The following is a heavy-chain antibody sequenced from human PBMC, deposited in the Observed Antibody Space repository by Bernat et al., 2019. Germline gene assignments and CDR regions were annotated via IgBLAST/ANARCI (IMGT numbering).Heavy chain of an antibody. V-gene: IGHV1-2*04. CDR3: VRSGGVEYGDYYFDY. D-gene: IGHD4-17*01. J-gene: IGHJ4*02. CDR1: GYTFTGYY. CDR2: INPNSGGT. Sequence: QVQLVQSGAEVKKPGASVKVSCKASGYTFTGYYMHWVRQAPGQGLEWMGWINPNSGGTNYAQKFQGWVTMTRDTSISTTYMELSRLRSDDTAVYYCVRSGGVEYGDYYFDYWGQGTLVTVSS.